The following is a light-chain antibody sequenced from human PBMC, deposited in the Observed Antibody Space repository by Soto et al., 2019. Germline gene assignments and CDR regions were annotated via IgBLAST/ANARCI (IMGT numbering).Light chain of an antibody. V-gene: IGLV4-69*01. CDR2: LTSDGSH. CDR3: QTWGSGHVV. CDR1: SGHSNYA. Sequence: QPVLTQSPSASASLGASVKLTCTLSSGHSNYAIAWHQQQPEKGPRFLMKLTSDGSHIKGDGIPDRFSGSSSGSERYLTISSLQSEDEADYYCQTWGSGHVVFGGGTKLTVL. J-gene: IGLJ2*01.